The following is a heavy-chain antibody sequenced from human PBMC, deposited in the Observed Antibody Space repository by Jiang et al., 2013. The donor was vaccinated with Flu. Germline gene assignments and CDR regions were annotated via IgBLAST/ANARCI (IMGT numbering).Heavy chain of an antibody. Sequence: GWMNPNSGNTGYAQKFQGRVTMTRNTSISTAYMELSSLRSEDTAVYYCARGLAAAGTTDFDYWGQGTLVTVSS. V-gene: IGHV1-8*01. D-gene: IGHD6-13*01. J-gene: IGHJ4*02. CDR2: MNPNSGNT. CDR3: ARGLAAAGTTDFDY.